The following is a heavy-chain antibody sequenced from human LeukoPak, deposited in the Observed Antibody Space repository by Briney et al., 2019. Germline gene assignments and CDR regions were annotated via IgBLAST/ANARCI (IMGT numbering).Heavy chain of an antibody. CDR3: AREHYKTYYYDSSGTDAFDI. CDR2: INHSGST. J-gene: IGHJ3*02. D-gene: IGHD3-22*01. V-gene: IGHV4-34*01. Sequence: SETLSLTCAVYGGSFSGYYWSWIRQPPGKGLEWIGEINHSGSTNYNPSLKSRVTISVDTSKNQFFLKLSSVTAADTAVYYCAREHYKTYYYDSSGTDAFDIWGQGTMVTVSS. CDR1: GGSFSGYY.